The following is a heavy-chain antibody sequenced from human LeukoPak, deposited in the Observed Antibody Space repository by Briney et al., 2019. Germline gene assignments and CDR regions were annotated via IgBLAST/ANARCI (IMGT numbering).Heavy chain of an antibody. J-gene: IGHJ5*01. Sequence: GGSLRLSCAAYGFTFSTYARSWVRQAPGKGLEWVSAISSGGDNTYYADSVKGRFTISRDNSKSTLYLQMNSLRAGDTAVYYCANRPPNTWSDFWAQGAQVTVSS. CDR1: GFTFSTYA. V-gene: IGHV3-23*01. CDR2: ISSGGDNT. CDR3: ANRPPNTWSDF.